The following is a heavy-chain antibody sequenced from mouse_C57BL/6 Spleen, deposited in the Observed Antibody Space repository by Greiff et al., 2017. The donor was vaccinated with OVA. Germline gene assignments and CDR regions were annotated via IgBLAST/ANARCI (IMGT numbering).Heavy chain of an antibody. CDR3: ARQGDSFDY. J-gene: IGHJ2*01. CDR2: IYPGDGDT. CDR1: GYAFSSSW. Sequence: QVQLKESGPELVKPGASVKISCKASGYAFSSSWMNWVKQRPGKGLEWIGRIYPGDGDTNYNGKFKGKATLTADKSSSTAYMQLSSLTSEDSAVYFCARQGDSFDYWGQGTTLTVSS. V-gene: IGHV1-82*01.